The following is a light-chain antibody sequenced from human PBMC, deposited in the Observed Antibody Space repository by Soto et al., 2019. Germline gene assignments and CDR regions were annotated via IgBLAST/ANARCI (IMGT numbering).Light chain of an antibody. V-gene: IGKV1-9*01. Sequence: IQLTQSPSFLSASVGDRVTITCPASQDISSYLAWYQQKPGKAPKLLIYSASTLQGGVPSRFSGSGSGTEFTLTISSLQPEDFAAYYCQQLNTYPPTFGQGTRM. J-gene: IGKJ5*01. CDR2: SAS. CDR1: QDISSY. CDR3: QQLNTYPPT.